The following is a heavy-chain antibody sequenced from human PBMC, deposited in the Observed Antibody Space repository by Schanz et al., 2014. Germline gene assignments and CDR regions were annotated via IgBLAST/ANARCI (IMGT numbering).Heavy chain of an antibody. D-gene: IGHD3-10*01. CDR1: TFTFSSYA. CDR2: ISGSSRTI. Sequence: DVQLLESGGGLVQPGGSLRLSCAASTFTFSSYAMSWVRQAPGKGLEWVSYISGSSRTIYYADSMKGRFTVSRDNAENALYLQMNSLRAEDTAVYYCARIGGSVFDYWAQGTLVTVSS. V-gene: IGHV3-48*01. CDR3: ARIGGSVFDY. J-gene: IGHJ4*02.